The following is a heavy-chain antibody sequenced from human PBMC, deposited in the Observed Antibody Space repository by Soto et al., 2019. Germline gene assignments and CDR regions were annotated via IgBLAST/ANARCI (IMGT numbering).Heavy chain of an antibody. J-gene: IGHJ4*02. CDR2: INHSGST. D-gene: IGHD2-15*01. Sequence: SETLSLTCAVYGGSFSGYYWTWIRQPPGTGLEWIGEINHSGSTNYNPSLKSRVTISVDTSKNQFSLKLTSVTAADTAVYYCARDLGGWPDYWGQGTLVTVSX. V-gene: IGHV4-34*01. CDR1: GGSFSGYY. CDR3: ARDLGGWPDY.